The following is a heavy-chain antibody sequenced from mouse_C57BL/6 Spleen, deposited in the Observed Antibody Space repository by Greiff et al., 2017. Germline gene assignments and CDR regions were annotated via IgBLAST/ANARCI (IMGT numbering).Heavy chain of an antibody. CDR1: GYTFTDYN. Sequence: EVQLQQSGPELVKPGASVKMSCKASGYTFTDYNMHWVKQSHGKSLEWIGYINPNNGGTSYNQKFKGKATLTVNQSSSTAYMELRSLTSEDSAVYYCAEGAWLRGNWGQGTTLTVSS. J-gene: IGHJ2*01. V-gene: IGHV1-22*01. D-gene: IGHD2-2*01. CDR3: AEGAWLRGN. CDR2: INPNNGGT.